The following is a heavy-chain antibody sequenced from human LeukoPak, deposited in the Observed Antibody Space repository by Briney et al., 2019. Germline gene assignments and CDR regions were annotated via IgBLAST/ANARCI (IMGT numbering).Heavy chain of an antibody. J-gene: IGHJ3*02. CDR2: IYYSGST. CDR3: ARYSSPALDAFDI. V-gene: IGHV4-61*05. CDR1: GGSISSSSYY. D-gene: IGHD6-13*01. Sequence: SETLSLTCTVSGGSISSSSYYWGWIRQPPGKGLEWIGYIYYSGSTNYNPSLKSRVTISVDTSKNQFSLKLSSVTAADTAVYYCARYSSPALDAFDIWGQGTMVTVSS.